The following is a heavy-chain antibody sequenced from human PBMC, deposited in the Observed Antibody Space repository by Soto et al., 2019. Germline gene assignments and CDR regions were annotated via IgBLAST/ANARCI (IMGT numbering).Heavy chain of an antibody. D-gene: IGHD2-2*01. CDR3: AKDSVLCSTSCFWSWHYGMDD. V-gene: IGHV3-23*01. CDR1: GFTFSSYA. Sequence: GGSLRLSCAASGFTFSSYAMSWVRQAPGKGLEWVSAISGSGGSTYYADSVKGRFTISRDNSKNTLYLQMNSLRAEDTAVYYCAKDSVLCSTSCFWSWHYGMDDWGQGTTVTVSS. CDR2: ISGSGGST. J-gene: IGHJ6*02.